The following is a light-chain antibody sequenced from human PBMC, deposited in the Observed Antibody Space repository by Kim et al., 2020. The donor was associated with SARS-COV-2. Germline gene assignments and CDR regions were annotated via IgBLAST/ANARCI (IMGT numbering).Light chain of an antibody. CDR3: QQYNNWPPDT. CDR1: QSVSSN. CDR2: GAS. Sequence: EIVMTQSPATLSVSPGERATLSCRASQSVSSNLAWYQQKPGQAPRLLIYGASTRATGIPARFSGSGSGTEFTLTISSLQSEDFAVYYCQQYNNWPPDTFGQGTRLGLN. J-gene: IGKJ5*01. V-gene: IGKV3-15*01.